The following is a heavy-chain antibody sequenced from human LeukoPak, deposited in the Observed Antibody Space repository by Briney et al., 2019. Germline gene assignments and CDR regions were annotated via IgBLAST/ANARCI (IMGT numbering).Heavy chain of an antibody. CDR2: INWSGGTT. V-gene: IGHV3-20*04. CDR3: ARERFGSDYYLDV. Sequence: GGSLRLSCAASGFTIDEYGRSWVRQAPGKGLEWVSGINWSGGTTVYAESVKGRFTVSRDNAKNSLYLQVNSLRVDDTALYYCARERFGSDYYLDVWGKGTTVTVSS. CDR1: GFTIDEYG. D-gene: IGHD3-10*01. J-gene: IGHJ6*03.